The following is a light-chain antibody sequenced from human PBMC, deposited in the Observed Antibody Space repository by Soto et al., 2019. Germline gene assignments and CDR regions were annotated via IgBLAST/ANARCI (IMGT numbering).Light chain of an antibody. CDR1: SSDVGSYNL. J-gene: IGLJ1*01. Sequence: QSALTQPASVSGSPGQSITISCTGTSSDVGSYNLVSWYQQHPGKAPKLMIYEVSKRPSGVSNRFSGSKSGNTASLTISGLQAEDEADYYCCSYAGSSTFFYVFGTGTK. V-gene: IGLV2-23*02. CDR3: CSYAGSSTFFYV. CDR2: EVS.